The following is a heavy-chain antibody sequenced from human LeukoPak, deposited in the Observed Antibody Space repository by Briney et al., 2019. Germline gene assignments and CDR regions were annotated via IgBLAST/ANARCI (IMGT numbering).Heavy chain of an antibody. CDR3: VRAPTKGTTAIFDY. CDR1: GFTFSTYA. CDR2: ISSSSSTI. J-gene: IGHJ4*02. Sequence: GGSLRLSCAASGFTFSTYAINWVRQAPGKGLEWVSYISSSSSTIYYADSVKGRFTISRDNAKNSLYLQMNSLRAEDTAVYYCVRAPTKGTTAIFDYWGQGTLVTVSS. V-gene: IGHV3-48*04. D-gene: IGHD5-24*01.